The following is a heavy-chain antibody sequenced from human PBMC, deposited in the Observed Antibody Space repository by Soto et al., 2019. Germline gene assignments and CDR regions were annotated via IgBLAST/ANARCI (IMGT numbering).Heavy chain of an antibody. CDR3: GSKGGVYSDSSGYAQYNWFDH. J-gene: IGHJ5*02. CDR2: IYHSGST. Sequence: PSETLSLTCAVSGGTISSSNWCSWVRQPPGKGLEGIGEIYHSGSTNYNASLKSRVTISVDKSKNQFSLKLRSVTAAETAVYYCGSKGGVYSDSSGYAQYNWFDHWGQGTLVTVSS. D-gene: IGHD3-22*01. CDR1: GGTISSSNW. V-gene: IGHV4-4*02.